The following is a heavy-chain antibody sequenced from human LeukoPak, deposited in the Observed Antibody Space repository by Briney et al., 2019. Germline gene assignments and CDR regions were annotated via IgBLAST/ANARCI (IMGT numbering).Heavy chain of an antibody. V-gene: IGHV1-8*01. CDR3: ARGPGAAHEFDY. J-gene: IGHJ4*02. CDR1: GCTFTGYD. CDR2: MNPNSGNT. Sequence: GASVKVSCKASGCTFTGYDINWVRQATGQGLEWMGWMNPNSGNTGYAQKFQGRVTMTRNTSINTAYMELSSLRSEDTALYYCARGPGAAHEFDYWGQGTLVTVSS. D-gene: IGHD1-26*01.